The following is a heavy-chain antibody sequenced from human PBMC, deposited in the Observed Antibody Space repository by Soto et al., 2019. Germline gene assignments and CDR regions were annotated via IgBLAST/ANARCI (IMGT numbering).Heavy chain of an antibody. CDR1: GASIRSYY. CDR3: ARGRYNMVGGVITSRWLDP. CDR2: ISDRGST. J-gene: IGHJ5*02. D-gene: IGHD3-10*01. V-gene: IGHV4-59*01. Sequence: QVEVRESGPGVVKPSETLSLTCTVFGASIRSYYWSWIRQSPGKGLEWIGHISDRGSTYFSPSLTSRVSIIADTSKNQVSLNLTSVTAADTAVYYCARGRYNMVGGVITSRWLDPWGQGTLVTVSS.